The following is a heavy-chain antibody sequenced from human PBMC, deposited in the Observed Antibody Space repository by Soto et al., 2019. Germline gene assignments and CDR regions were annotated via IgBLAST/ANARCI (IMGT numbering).Heavy chain of an antibody. D-gene: IGHD6-19*01. J-gene: IGHJ6*02. CDR3: ARVGAVAGTGYYYYYYGMDV. Sequence: PSETLSLTCAVSGGSISSSNWWSWVRQPPGKGLEWIGEIYHSGSTNYNPSRKSRVTISVDKSKNQFSLKLSSVTAADTAVYYCARVGAVAGTGYYYYYYGMDVWGQGTTVTVSS. V-gene: IGHV4-4*02. CDR2: IYHSGST. CDR1: GGSISSSNW.